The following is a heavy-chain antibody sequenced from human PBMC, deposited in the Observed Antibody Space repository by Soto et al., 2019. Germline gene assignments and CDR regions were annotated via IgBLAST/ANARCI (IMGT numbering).Heavy chain of an antibody. J-gene: IGHJ5*02. CDR1: GGSISSRAYS. V-gene: IGHV4-31*03. CDR3: ARLGYDSSDYPNWFDP. D-gene: IGHD3-22*01. CDR2: IYYSGST. Sequence: KPSETLSLTCTVSGGSISSRAYSWGWIRQHPGKGLEWIGYIYYSGSTYYNPSLKSRVTISVDTSKNQFSLKVSSVTAADTAVYYCARLGYDSSDYPNWFDPWGQGTLVTVSS.